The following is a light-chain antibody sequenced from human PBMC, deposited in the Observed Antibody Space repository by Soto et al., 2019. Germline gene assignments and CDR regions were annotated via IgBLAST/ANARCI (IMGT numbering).Light chain of an antibody. CDR1: QSVSNSY. J-gene: IGKJ5*01. Sequence: VVLTQSPGTLSLSPWERASLSCRASQSVSNSYLAWYQQKPGQPPRLLIYGASSRATGIPDRFSGSGSGTDFTLTISRLEPEDFAVYYCHQYGSSPTFGQGTRLEIK. CDR3: HQYGSSPT. CDR2: GAS. V-gene: IGKV3-20*01.